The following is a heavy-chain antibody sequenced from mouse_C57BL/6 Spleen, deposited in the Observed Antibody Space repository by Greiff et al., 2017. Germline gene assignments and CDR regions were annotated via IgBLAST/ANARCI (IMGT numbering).Heavy chain of an antibody. CDR2: IDPEDGEP. CDR3: ASPAYYSNYEDARDY. J-gene: IGHJ4*01. V-gene: IGHV14-2*01. CDR1: GFTIKDYY. D-gene: IGHD2-5*01. Sequence: VQLQQSGAELVQPGASVKLSCTASGFTIKDYYMHWVKQRTEQGLEWLGRIDPEDGEPKYAPQFQGKAPITADPSSNTAYLQLSSRTSEDTAVYYCASPAYYSNYEDARDYWGQGTSVTVSS.